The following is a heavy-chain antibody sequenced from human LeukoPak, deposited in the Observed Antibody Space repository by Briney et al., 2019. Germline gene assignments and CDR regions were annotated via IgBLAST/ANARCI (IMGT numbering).Heavy chain of an antibody. CDR1: GGSISSYY. CDR3: ARVNYAWEWGFDY. D-gene: IGHD1-26*01. CDR2: MYYSGST. V-gene: IGHV4-59*01. J-gene: IGHJ4*02. Sequence: TPSETLSLTCTVSGGSISSYYWSWIRQPPGKGLEWIGSMYYSGSTYYNPSIKSRVTISLDTSENQFSLKRTSVTAADTAVYYCARVNYAWEWGFDYWGQGTLVTVSS.